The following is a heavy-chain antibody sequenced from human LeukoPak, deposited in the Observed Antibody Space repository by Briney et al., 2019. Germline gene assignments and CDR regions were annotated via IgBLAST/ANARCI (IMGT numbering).Heavy chain of an antibody. CDR2: INSTGYST. V-gene: IGHV3-11*01. CDR1: GFTFSDYY. J-gene: IGHJ4*02. Sequence: PGGSLRLSCEASGFTFSDYYMYWIRQAPGKGLEWVSYINSTGYSTYYADSVKGRFTISRDNAKNSLNLQMHNLRVEDTAFYYCARDRLTMVRGAMGYWGQGTLVTVSS. CDR3: ARDRLTMVRGAMGY. D-gene: IGHD3-10*01.